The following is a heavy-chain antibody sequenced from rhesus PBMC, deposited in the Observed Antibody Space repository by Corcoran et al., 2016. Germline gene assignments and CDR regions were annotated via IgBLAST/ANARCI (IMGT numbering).Heavy chain of an antibody. J-gene: IGHJ4*01. D-gene: IGHD5-36*02. CDR2: IYGDSGIT. CDR3: ARRLATVTLSYFDY. V-gene: IGHV4S7*01. CDR1: GGSISSSNW. Sequence: QVQLQESGPGLVKPSETLSLTCAVSGGSISSSNWWSWIRQSPGKGLEWIGYIYGDSGITTYHPSLKSRVTISTDTSQHQFSLKLSSVTAADTAVYYCARRLATVTLSYFDYWGQGVLVTVSS.